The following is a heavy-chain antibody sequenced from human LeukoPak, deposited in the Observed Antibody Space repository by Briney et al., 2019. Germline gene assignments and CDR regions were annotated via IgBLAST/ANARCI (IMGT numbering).Heavy chain of an antibody. CDR2: MFYSENT. V-gene: IGHV4-59*11. J-gene: IGHJ4*02. D-gene: IGHD2-2*03. CDR1: GVSITSHY. CDR3: ATIKRGSTFGYFDF. Sequence: SETLSLTCSVSGVSITSHYWSWIRQPPGKGLEGIGYMFYSENTKDNPSLKGRIPLSADTPRNQVFPLLNSVSAADTAVYYCATIKRGSTFGYFDFWGQGILVTVSS.